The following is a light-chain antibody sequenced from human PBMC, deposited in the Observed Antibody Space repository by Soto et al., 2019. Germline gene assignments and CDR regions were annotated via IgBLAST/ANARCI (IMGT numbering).Light chain of an antibody. CDR2: GAS. CDR3: QHYGDSRT. Sequence: EIVLTQSPGTLSLSPGERATLSCRTSLSVDSTHLAWYQQKPGQAPRLLIYGASGRATGIPDRFGGSGSGTDFTLTISRLEHEDFAVYYCQHYGDSRTFGQGTKVEVK. J-gene: IGKJ1*01. CDR1: LSVDSTH. V-gene: IGKV3-20*01.